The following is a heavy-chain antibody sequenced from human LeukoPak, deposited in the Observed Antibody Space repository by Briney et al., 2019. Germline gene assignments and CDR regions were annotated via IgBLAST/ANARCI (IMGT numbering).Heavy chain of an antibody. V-gene: IGHV3-74*01. CDR2: INTDGSTT. Sequence: PGGSLRLSCAASGFTYSSYWMHWVRQTPGKGLVWVSRINTDGSTTTYADSVKGRFTISRDNAKNTLFLQMNSLRAEDTAVYYCARDIRFKTRITMVRGVHFDYWGQGTLVTVSS. D-gene: IGHD3-10*01. CDR3: ARDIRFKTRITMVRGVHFDY. J-gene: IGHJ4*02. CDR1: GFTYSSYW.